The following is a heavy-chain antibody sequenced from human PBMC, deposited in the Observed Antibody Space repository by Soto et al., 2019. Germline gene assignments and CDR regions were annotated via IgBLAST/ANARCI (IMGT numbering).Heavy chain of an antibody. D-gene: IGHD1-20*01. J-gene: IGHJ4*02. CDR3: ARERGAYKYFDY. CDR2: INTYNGNI. Sequence: QVQLVQSGAEVKKPGASVKVSCKVSGYMFASYGISWARQAPGQGLEWMGWINTYNGNINYAQKFQGRVTMTTDTSTSTAYMELRGSGSDDTALYYCARERGAYKYFDYWGQGTLVTVSS. V-gene: IGHV1-18*01. CDR1: GYMFASYG.